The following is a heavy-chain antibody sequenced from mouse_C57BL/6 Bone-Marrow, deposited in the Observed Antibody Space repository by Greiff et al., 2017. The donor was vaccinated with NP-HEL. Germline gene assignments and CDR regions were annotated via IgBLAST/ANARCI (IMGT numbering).Heavy chain of an antibody. D-gene: IGHD2-4*01. Sequence: EVKLMESGGDLVKPGGSLKLSCAASGFTFSSYGMSWVRQTPDKRLEWVATISSGGSYTYYPDSVKGRFTISRDNAKNTLYLQMSSLKSEDTAMYYCESHYYDYDGYYAMDYWGQGTSVTVSS. J-gene: IGHJ4*01. CDR2: ISSGGSYT. CDR3: ESHYYDYDGYYAMDY. CDR1: GFTFSSYG. V-gene: IGHV5-6*01.